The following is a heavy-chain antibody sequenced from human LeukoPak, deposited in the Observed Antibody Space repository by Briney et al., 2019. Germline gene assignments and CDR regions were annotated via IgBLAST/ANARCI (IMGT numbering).Heavy chain of an antibody. V-gene: IGHV4-34*01. CDR2: INHTGST. D-gene: IGHD6-19*01. Sequence: SETLSLTCAVYGGSFSGYYWSWNRQPPGKGLEWIGEINHTGSTNYNPSLKSRVIISVDTSKNQFSLKLSSVTAADTAVYYCARGRGYSSGRTLEFDYWGQGTLVTVSS. CDR3: ARGRGYSSGRTLEFDY. J-gene: IGHJ4*02. CDR1: GGSFSGYY.